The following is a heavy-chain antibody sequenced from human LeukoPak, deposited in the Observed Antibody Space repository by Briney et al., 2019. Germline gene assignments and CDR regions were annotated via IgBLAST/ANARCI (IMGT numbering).Heavy chain of an antibody. CDR1: GYTFSSFY. V-gene: IGHV1-46*01. CDR3: ARDHSTGGN. J-gene: IGHJ4*02. CDR2: INPTGGST. D-gene: IGHD2-8*02. Sequence: ASVKVSCKASGYTFSSFYMHWVRQAPGQGLEWMGIINPTGGSTSYAQKFQGRVTMTTDTSTSAVYMELSSLRSEDTAVYYCARDHSTGGNWGQGTLVTVSS.